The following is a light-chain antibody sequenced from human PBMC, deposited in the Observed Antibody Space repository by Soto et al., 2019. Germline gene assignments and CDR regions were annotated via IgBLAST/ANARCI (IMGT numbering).Light chain of an antibody. J-gene: IGKJ2*02. CDR3: REYNSWST. CDR1: QSVSSN. Sequence: EIVMTQSPATLSASPGERATLSCRASQSVSSNLSWYQQKPGQAPRLLIYGASTRATGIPARFSGSGSGTELTLTISRLQSEDFEVYYCREYNSWSTFGQGNKLEIK. V-gene: IGKV3-15*01. CDR2: GAS.